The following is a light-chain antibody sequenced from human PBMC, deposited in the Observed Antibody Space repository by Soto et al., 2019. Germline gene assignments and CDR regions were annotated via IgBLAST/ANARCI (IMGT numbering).Light chain of an antibody. Sequence: QSVLTQPASVSGSPGQSITISCTRTSSDIGHYDYVSWYQQHPGKAPKLIIYHVTYRPSGVSNRYSGSKSGNSASLTISGLQAEDEADYYCCSLTTSHTYVFGIGTKVTVL. CDR1: SSDIGHYDY. V-gene: IGLV2-14*03. J-gene: IGLJ1*01. CDR3: CSLTTSHTYV. CDR2: HVT.